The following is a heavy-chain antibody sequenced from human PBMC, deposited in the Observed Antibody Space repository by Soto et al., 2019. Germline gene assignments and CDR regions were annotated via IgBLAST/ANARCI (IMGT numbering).Heavy chain of an antibody. J-gene: IGHJ4*02. V-gene: IGHV3-33*01. Sequence: QVQLVESGGGVVQPGRSLRLSCAASGFTFSSYGMHWVRQAPGKGLEWVAVIWYDGSNKYYADSVKGRFTISRDNSKNPLYLQMNSLRAEDKAVYYCARDPLPGDDYYDSSGYRLVDDYWGQGTLVTVSS. CDR1: GFTFSSYG. CDR3: ARDPLPGDDYYDSSGYRLVDDY. D-gene: IGHD3-22*01. CDR2: IWYDGSNK.